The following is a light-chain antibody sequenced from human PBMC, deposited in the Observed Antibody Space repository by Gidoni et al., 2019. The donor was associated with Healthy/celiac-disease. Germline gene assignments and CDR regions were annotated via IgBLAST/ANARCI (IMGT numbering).Light chain of an antibody. CDR3: QQSYSTPPT. J-gene: IGKJ5*01. V-gene: IGKV1-39*01. CDR1: QSISSY. Sequence: DIQMTQSQSALYASVGDRVTITCRASQSISSYLIWYQQKPGKAPKLLIYAASSLQSGVPSRFSGSGSGTDFTLTISSLQPEDFATYYCQQSYSTPPTFGQGTRLEIK. CDR2: AAS.